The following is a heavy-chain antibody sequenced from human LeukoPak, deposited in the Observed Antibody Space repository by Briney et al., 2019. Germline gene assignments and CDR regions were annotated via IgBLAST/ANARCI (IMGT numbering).Heavy chain of an antibody. CDR2: IDSGGHT. CDR1: GFTVSSRY. Sequence: GGSLRLSCAASGFTVSSRYMSWVRQAPGKGLEWVSAIDSGGHTYYADSVKGRFTISRDNSKNKLHLQINSLRAEDTAVYYCARDLVGSSGWGDFDSWGQGTLVTVSS. CDR3: ARDLVGSSGWGDFDS. J-gene: IGHJ4*02. D-gene: IGHD6-19*01. V-gene: IGHV3-66*01.